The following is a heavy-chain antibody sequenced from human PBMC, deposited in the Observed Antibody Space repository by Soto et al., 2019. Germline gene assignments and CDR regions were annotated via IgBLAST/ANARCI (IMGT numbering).Heavy chain of an antibody. Sequence: PGGSLRLSCVASGFCLRGFGMHWVRQAPGKGLEWVSVIWYDGSNTYQGESVKCRFTMSRDISKNTRYLQMDSLRPEDTAVYYCAIAMAGKWHPFAYRGHGTLVTVSS. CDR1: GFCLRGFG. J-gene: IGHJ4*01. V-gene: IGHV3-33*01. CDR2: IWYDGSNT. CDR3: AIAMAGKWHPFAY. D-gene: IGHD6-19*01.